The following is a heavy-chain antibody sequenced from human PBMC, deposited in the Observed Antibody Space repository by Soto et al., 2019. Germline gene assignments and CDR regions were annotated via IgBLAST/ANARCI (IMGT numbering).Heavy chain of an antibody. CDR3: ARDVSPGTSTLYLDAFDI. Sequence: EAQLVESGGGLVQPGGSLRLSCAASGFSLGSYWMTWVRQAPGKGLEWVANIKKDGSRTSYLDPVRGRFTISRDNVGNSLSLQMDSLRAEDTGLYFCARDVSPGTSTLYLDAFDIWGQGTMVTVSS. D-gene: IGHD2-8*01. CDR2: IKKDGSRT. V-gene: IGHV3-7*05. CDR1: GFSLGSYW. J-gene: IGHJ3*02.